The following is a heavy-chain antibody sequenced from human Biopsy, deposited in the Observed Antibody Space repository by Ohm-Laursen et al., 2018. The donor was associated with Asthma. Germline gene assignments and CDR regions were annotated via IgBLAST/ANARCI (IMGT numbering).Heavy chain of an antibody. D-gene: IGHD2-21*01. V-gene: IGHV3-9*01. CDR2: ISWNSGSI. CDR3: AKATLGDIGKDY. Sequence: SLRLSCAAPGFTFDDYGMHWVRQAPGKGLEWVSVISWNSGSIGYADSVKGRFTISRDNAKNSLYLQMNSLRVEDTALYYCAKATLGDIGKDYWGQGTLVTVSS. J-gene: IGHJ4*02. CDR1: GFTFDDYG.